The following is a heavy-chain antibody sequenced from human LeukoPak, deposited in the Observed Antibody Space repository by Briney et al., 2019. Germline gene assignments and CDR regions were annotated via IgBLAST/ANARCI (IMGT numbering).Heavy chain of an antibody. D-gene: IGHD1-26*01. CDR3: ARGWELPD. CDR1: GYSISSGYY. Sequence: PSETLSLTCTVSGYSISSGYYWGWIRQPPGKGLEWIGSIYHSGSTYYNPSLKSRVTISVDTSKNQFSLKLSSVTPEDTAVYYCARGWELPDWGQGTLVTVSS. J-gene: IGHJ4*02. CDR2: IYHSGST. V-gene: IGHV4-38-2*02.